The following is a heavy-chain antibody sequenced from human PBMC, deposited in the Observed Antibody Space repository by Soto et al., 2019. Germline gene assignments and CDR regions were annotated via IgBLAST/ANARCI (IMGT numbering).Heavy chain of an antibody. CDR2: IYYSGST. Sequence: WETLCLTCTVSGCTISSYYWRWIRQPPGKGLEWIGYIYYSGSTNYNPSRKSRVTISVDTSKNQFSLKLSSVTAADTAVYYCATAVLTYYDVWTGYCGREFDYWGQGTLLTVSS. CDR3: ATAVLTYYDVWTGYCGREFDY. J-gene: IGHJ4*02. CDR1: GCTISSYY. D-gene: IGHD3-3*01. V-gene: IGHV4-59*01.